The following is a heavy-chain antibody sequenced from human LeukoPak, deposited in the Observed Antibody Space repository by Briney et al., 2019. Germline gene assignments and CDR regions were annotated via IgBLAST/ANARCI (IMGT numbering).Heavy chain of an antibody. CDR1: GDSINSGSYH. D-gene: IGHD2-2*03. Sequence: PSETLSLTCTVSGDSINSGSYHWGWIRQPPGKGLEWIGSIQHSANTYYNPSLKSRLTISVDTSKNQFSLKLNSVTAADTAVYYCARDGSHWGQGTLVTVSS. CDR3: ARDGSH. V-gene: IGHV4-39*02. CDR2: IQHSANT. J-gene: IGHJ4*02.